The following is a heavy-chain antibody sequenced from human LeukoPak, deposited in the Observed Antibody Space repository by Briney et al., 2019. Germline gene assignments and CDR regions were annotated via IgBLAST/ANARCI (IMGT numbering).Heavy chain of an antibody. CDR3: ARGSYYYYMDV. CDR1: GFIFSGNA. V-gene: IGHV3-48*04. Sequence: GGSLRLSCVGSGFIFSGNAMYWVRQAPGKGREWVSYISSSASTIYYADSVKGRFTISRDNAKSSLYLQMDSLRAEDTAVYYCARGSYYYYMDVWGKGTTGTVS. J-gene: IGHJ6*03. CDR2: ISSSASTI.